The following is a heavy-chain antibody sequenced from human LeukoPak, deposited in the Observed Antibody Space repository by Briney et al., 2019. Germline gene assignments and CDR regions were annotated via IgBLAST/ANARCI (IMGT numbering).Heavy chain of an antibody. J-gene: IGHJ4*02. Sequence: PGASVKVSCKASGYTFTSYGISWVRQAPGQGLEWMGGIIPIFGTANYAQKFQGRVTITADESTSTAYMELSSLRSEDTAVYYCARGELVDSWIILFDYWGQGTLVTVSS. CDR2: IIPIFGTA. CDR1: GYTFTSYG. D-gene: IGHD3-3*01. V-gene: IGHV1-69*13. CDR3: ARGELVDSWIILFDY.